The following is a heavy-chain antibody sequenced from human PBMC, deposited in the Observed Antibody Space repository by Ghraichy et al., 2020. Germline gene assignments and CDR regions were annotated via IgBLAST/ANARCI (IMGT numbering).Heavy chain of an antibody. J-gene: IGHJ4*02. Sequence: SETLSLTCTVSGGSISSYYWSWIRQPPGKGLEWIGYIYYSGSTNYNPSLKSRVTISVDTSKNQFSLKLSSVTAADTAVYYCARHGSKLRQYYFDYWGQGTLVTVSS. CDR3: ARHGSKLRQYYFDY. D-gene: IGHD3-10*01. CDR2: IYYSGST. CDR1: GGSISSYY. V-gene: IGHV4-59*08.